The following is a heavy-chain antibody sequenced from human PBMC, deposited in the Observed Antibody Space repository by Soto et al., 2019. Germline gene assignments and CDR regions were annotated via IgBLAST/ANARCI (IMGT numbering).Heavy chain of an antibody. D-gene: IGHD3-10*01. CDR1: GFTFSSYA. Sequence: QVQLVESGGGVVQPGRSLRLSCAASGFTFSSYAMHWVRQAPGKGLEWVAVISYDGSNKYYADSVKGRFTISRDNSKNTLYLQMNSLRAEDTAVYYCARDQLTGAADVWGQGTTVTVSS. J-gene: IGHJ6*02. V-gene: IGHV3-30-3*01. CDR3: ARDQLTGAADV. CDR2: ISYDGSNK.